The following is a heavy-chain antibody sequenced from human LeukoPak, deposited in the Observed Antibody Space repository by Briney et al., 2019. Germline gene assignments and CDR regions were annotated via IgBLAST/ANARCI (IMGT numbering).Heavy chain of an antibody. Sequence: GGSLRLSCAASGLTFSSYGMSWVRQAPGKGLEWVSAISGSGGSTYYADSVKGRFTISRDNSKNTLYLQMNSLRAEDTAVYYCAKDLDYYDSSGFDYWGQGTLVTVSS. D-gene: IGHD3-22*01. V-gene: IGHV3-23*01. J-gene: IGHJ4*02. CDR1: GLTFSSYG. CDR2: ISGSGGST. CDR3: AKDLDYYDSSGFDY.